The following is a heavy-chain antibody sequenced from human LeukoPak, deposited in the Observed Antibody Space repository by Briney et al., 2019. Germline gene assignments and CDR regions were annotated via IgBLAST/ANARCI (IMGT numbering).Heavy chain of an antibody. CDR1: GFTFSSYG. D-gene: IGHD4-17*01. Sequence: GRSLRLSCAAPGFTFSSYGMHWVRQAPGKGLEWVAVISYDGSNKYYADSVKGRFTISRDNSKNTLYLQMNSLRAEDTAVYYCAKDTTTVTASYWGQGTLVTVSS. J-gene: IGHJ4*02. CDR2: ISYDGSNK. CDR3: AKDTTTVTASY. V-gene: IGHV3-30*18.